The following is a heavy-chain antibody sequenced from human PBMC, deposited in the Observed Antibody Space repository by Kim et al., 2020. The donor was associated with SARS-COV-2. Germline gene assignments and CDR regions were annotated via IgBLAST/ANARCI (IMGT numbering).Heavy chain of an antibody. CDR3: ARDSCSGGSCYTDY. CDR2: IYHSGST. CDR1: GGSISSGGYS. Sequence: SETLSLTCAVSGGSISSGGYSWSWIRQPPGQGLEWIGYIYHSGSTYSNPTLKSRVTISVDRSKNQFSLKLGSVTAAATAVYSCARDSCSGGSCYTDYWGPGTLVTGSS. J-gene: IGHJ4*02. V-gene: IGHV4-30-2*01. D-gene: IGHD2-15*01.